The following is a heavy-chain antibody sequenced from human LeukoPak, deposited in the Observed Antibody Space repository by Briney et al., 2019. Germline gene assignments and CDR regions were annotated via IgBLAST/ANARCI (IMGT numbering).Heavy chain of an antibody. D-gene: IGHD2-15*01. V-gene: IGHV4-31*03. CDR3: ARYRDSGGRLAFDI. CDR1: GGSISSDGYY. Sequence: PSETLSLTCTVSGGSISSDGYYWSWIRQHPGKGLEWNGYIYYSGTTYYNPSLESRVTMSVDTSKNQFSLKLSSVTAADTAVYYCARYRDSGGRLAFDIWGQGTMATVSS. J-gene: IGHJ3*02. CDR2: IYYSGTT.